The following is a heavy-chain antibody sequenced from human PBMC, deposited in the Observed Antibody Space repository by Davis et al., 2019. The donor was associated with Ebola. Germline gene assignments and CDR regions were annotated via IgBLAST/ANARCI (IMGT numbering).Heavy chain of an antibody. Sequence: SETLSLTCVVSGGSLTDDYWSWIRQAPGKGLEWVGEVNDRGRTNYNPSLKSRVTISLDMSTKQFSLMLSSVTAADTAVYYCARTTKTSISASGLGYTYFDPWGQGTLVTVSS. CDR2: VNDRGRT. J-gene: IGHJ5*02. CDR3: ARTTKTSISASGLGYTYFDP. CDR1: GGSLTDDY. D-gene: IGHD1-1*01. V-gene: IGHV4-34*01.